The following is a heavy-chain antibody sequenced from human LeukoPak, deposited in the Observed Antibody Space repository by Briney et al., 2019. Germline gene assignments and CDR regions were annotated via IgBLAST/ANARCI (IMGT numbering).Heavy chain of an antibody. D-gene: IGHD3-10*01. CDR3: ARERKDYGSGSYYTDY. Sequence: GGSLRLSRAASGFTVSSNYMSWVRQAPGKGLEWVSVIYSGGSTYYADSVKGRFTISRDNSKNTLYLQMNSLRAEDTAVYYCARERKDYGSGSYYTDYWGQGTLVTVSS. V-gene: IGHV3-53*01. CDR2: IYSGGST. J-gene: IGHJ4*02. CDR1: GFTVSSNY.